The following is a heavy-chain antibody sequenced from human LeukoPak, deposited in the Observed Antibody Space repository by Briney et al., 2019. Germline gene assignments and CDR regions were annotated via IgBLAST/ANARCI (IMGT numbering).Heavy chain of an antibody. V-gene: IGHV4-59*01. Sequence: SETLSLTCSVYGGSFSGFYWSWIRQPPGKGLEWIGYIYYSGSTNYNPSLKSRVTISVDTSKNQFSLKLSSVTAADTAVYYCARGRYSYGYGGYFFDYWGQGTLITVSS. CDR1: GGSFSGFY. J-gene: IGHJ4*02. D-gene: IGHD5-18*01. CDR3: ARGRYSYGYGGYFFDY. CDR2: IYYSGST.